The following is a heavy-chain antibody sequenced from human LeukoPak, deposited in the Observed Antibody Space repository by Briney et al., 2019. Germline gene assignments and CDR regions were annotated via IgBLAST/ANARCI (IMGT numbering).Heavy chain of an antibody. CDR2: IWYDGSNK. Sequence: QPGGSLRLSCAASGFTFSSYGMHWVRQAPGKGLEWVAVIWYDGSNKYYADSVKGRFTISRDNSKNTLYLQTNSLRAEDTAVYYCAKDYYDSSGYPTPFDYWGQGTLVTVSS. CDR3: AKDYYDSSGYPTPFDY. CDR1: GFTFSSYG. D-gene: IGHD3-22*01. J-gene: IGHJ4*02. V-gene: IGHV3-33*06.